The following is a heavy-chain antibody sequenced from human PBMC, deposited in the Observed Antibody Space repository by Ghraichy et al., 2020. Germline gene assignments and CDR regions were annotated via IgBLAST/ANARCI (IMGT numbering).Heavy chain of an antibody. Sequence: GGSLRLSCAASGFTFSSYAMSWVRQAPGKGLEWVSAISGSGGSTYYADSVKGRFTISRDNSKNTLYLQMNSLRAEDTAVYYCAKSRAVTYYYYGMDVWGQGTTVTVSS. CDR2: ISGSGGST. J-gene: IGHJ6*02. V-gene: IGHV3-23*01. D-gene: IGHD4-11*01. CDR3: AKSRAVTYYYYGMDV. CDR1: GFTFSSYA.